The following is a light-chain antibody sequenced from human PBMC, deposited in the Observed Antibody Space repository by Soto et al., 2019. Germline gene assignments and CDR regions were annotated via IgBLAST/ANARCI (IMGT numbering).Light chain of an antibody. CDR3: QHYGSSPFT. V-gene: IGKV1-5*03. J-gene: IGKJ3*01. Sequence: DIQMTQSPSTLSASVGDRVTITCRASQSVSSWLAWYQQKPGKAPKLLIYKASSLESGVPSRFSGSGSGTEFTLTISSLQPDDFAVYYCQHYGSSPFTFGPGTKVDIK. CDR1: QSVSSW. CDR2: KAS.